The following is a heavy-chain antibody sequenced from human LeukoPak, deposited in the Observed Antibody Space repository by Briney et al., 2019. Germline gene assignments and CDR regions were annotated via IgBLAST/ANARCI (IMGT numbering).Heavy chain of an antibody. Sequence: SETLSLTCTVSGGSISSYYWSWIRQPPGKGLEWIGYIYYSGSTNYNPSLKSRVTISVDTSKNQFSLKLSSVTAADTAVYYCASTSHLWATGRFDPWGQGTLVTVSS. CDR2: IYYSGST. CDR3: ASTSHLWATGRFDP. D-gene: IGHD5-12*01. V-gene: IGHV4-59*01. CDR1: GGSISSYY. J-gene: IGHJ5*02.